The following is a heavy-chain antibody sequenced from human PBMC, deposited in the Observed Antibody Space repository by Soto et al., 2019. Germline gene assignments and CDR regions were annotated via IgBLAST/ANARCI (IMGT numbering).Heavy chain of an antibody. V-gene: IGHV4-30-4*01. Sequence: QVQLQESGPGLVKPSQTLSLTCTVSGGSISSGDYYWSWIRQPPGKGLEWIGYVYYSGSTYYNPSLKSRATISVDTSKNQFSLKLSSVTAADTAVYYCARASHDYSNHFDYWGQGTLVTVSS. CDR1: GGSISSGDYY. CDR3: ARASHDYSNHFDY. D-gene: IGHD4-4*01. CDR2: VYYSGST. J-gene: IGHJ4*02.